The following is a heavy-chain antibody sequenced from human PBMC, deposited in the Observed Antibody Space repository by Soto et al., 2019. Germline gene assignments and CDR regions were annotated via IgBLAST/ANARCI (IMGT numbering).Heavy chain of an antibody. CDR2: VSYDGDNE. CDR1: GFTFSAFG. CDR3: AKDGGPADCNSPGCSAEHFDE. Sequence: PGGSLRLSCVASGFTFSAFGMHWVRQAPGKGLEWVAIVSYDGDNEYYADSVRGRFFISRDNSRNTLYLQTSSLRHEDTAVYYCAKDGGPADCNSPGCSAEHFDEWGQGTQVTVSS. V-gene: IGHV3-30*18. D-gene: IGHD2-2*01. J-gene: IGHJ4*02.